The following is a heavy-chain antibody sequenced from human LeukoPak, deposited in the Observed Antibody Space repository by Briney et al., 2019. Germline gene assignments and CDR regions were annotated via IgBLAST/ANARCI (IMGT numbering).Heavy chain of an antibody. V-gene: IGHV3-7*01. CDR3: ARGFSDLYYYYYYMDV. CDR1: GFTFSSYW. J-gene: IGHJ6*03. CDR2: IKQDGSGK. D-gene: IGHD2-21*02. Sequence: GGSLRLSCAASGFTFSSYWMSWVRQAPGKGLEWVANIKQDGSGKYYVDSVKGRFTISRDNAKNSLYLQMNSLRAEDTAVYYCARGFSDLYYYYYYMDVWGKGTTVTVSS.